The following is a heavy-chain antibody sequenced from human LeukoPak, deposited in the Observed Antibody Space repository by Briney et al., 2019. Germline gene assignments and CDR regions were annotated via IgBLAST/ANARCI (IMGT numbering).Heavy chain of an antibody. CDR1: GFTFSDNY. V-gene: IGHV3-11*01. Sequence: KPGGSLRLSCAASGFTFSDNYMTWVRQAPGRGLEWLSYISGNGRDIQYADSVKGRFTISRDNAKNLLSLQMNSLKSEDTAVYYCVTEVSGSFPTWGQGTLVTVSS. CDR3: VTEVSGSFPT. J-gene: IGHJ4*02. CDR2: ISGNGRDI. D-gene: IGHD1-26*01.